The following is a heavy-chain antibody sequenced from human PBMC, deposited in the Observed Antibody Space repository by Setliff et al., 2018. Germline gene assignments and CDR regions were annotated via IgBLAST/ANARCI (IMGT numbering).Heavy chain of an antibody. Sequence: GSLRLSCAASGFDFKTHWMDWARQAPGKGLEWVANIKEDGSQRNYVDAVRGRFTVSRDNARNLLYLQMNSLRVDDTAVYYCARINWEASWDDYVWGSYRYTSFDYWGQGTLVTVSS. CDR2: IKEDGSQR. D-gene: IGHD3-16*02. CDR3: ARINWEASWDDYVWGSYRYTSFDY. J-gene: IGHJ4*02. V-gene: IGHV3-7*01. CDR1: GFDFKTHW.